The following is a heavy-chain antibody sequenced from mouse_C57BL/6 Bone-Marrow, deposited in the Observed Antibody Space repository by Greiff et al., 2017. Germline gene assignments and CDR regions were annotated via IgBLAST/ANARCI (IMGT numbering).Heavy chain of an antibody. V-gene: IGHV1-9*01. D-gene: IGHD2-4*01. CDR1: GYTFTGYW. CDR2: IFPGSGCT. J-gene: IGHJ3*01. CDR3: ARGIYYYYDRVFAY. Sequence: QVQLQQSGAELMKPGASVKLSCKASGYTFTGYWIEWVKQRPGHGLEWIGEIFPGSGCTNYNEKFKGKATFTADPSSNTAYMQLSSLTTEFTAIYYCARGIYYYYDRVFAYWGQGTLLTVSA.